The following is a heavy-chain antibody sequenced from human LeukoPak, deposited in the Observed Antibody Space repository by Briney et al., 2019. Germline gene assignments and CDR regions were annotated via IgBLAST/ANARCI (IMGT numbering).Heavy chain of an antibody. CDR1: GGSISSYY. CDR3: AKDSRLYDSSGYYPYYYYGMDV. V-gene: IGHV4-59*01. D-gene: IGHD3-22*01. CDR2: IYYSGST. J-gene: IGHJ6*02. Sequence: PSETLSLTCTVSGGSISSYYWSWIRQPPGKGLEWIGYIYYSGSTNYNPSLKSRVTISVDTSKNQFSLKLSSVTAADTAVYYCAKDSRLYDSSGYYPYYYYGMDVWGQGTTVTVSS.